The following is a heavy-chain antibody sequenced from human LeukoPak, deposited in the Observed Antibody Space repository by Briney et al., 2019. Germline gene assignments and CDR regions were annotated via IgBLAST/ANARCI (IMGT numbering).Heavy chain of an antibody. CDR1: GYTFTSYY. D-gene: IGHD1-26*01. CDR3: AREGLSEAKNFDY. J-gene: IGHJ4*02. V-gene: IGHV1-46*01. Sequence: ASVKVSCTASGYTFTSYYLHWMRQAPGQGLEWMGIIVPSGGNTKYSQNFQDRVSMTRDTSTSTVYMELSSLRSEDTAVYYCAREGLSEAKNFDYWGQGTLVTVSS. CDR2: IVPSGGNT.